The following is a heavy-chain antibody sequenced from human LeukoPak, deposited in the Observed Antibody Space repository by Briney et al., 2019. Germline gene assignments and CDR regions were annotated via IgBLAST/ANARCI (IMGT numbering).Heavy chain of an antibody. CDR1: GGSISSGDYY. Sequence: SETLSLTCTVSGGSISSGDYYWSWIRQPPGKGPEWIGYIYYSGSTYYNPSLKSRVTISVDTSKNQFSLKLSSVTAADTAVYYCARVSPYYGTGGDYWGQGTLVTVSS. CDR2: IYYSGST. D-gene: IGHD3-10*01. CDR3: ARVSPYYGTGGDY. J-gene: IGHJ4*02. V-gene: IGHV4-30-4*08.